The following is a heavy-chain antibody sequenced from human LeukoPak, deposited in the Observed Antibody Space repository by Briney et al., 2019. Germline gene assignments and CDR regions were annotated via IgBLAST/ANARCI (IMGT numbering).Heavy chain of an antibody. V-gene: IGHV1-46*01. D-gene: IGHD1-14*01. J-gene: IGHJ6*02. CDR2: INPSGGST. CDR1: GYTFTSYY. Sequence: ASVKVSCKASGYTFTSYYMHWVRQAPGQGLEWMGIINPSGGSTSYAQKFQGRVTKTRDTSTSTVYMELSSLRSEDTAVYYCARGDRWHTTPNYGMDVWGQGTTVTVSS. CDR3: ARGDRWHTTPNYGMDV.